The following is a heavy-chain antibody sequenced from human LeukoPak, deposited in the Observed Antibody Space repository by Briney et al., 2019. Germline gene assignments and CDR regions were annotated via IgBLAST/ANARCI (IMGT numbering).Heavy chain of an antibody. Sequence: GGSLRLSCAASGFTFSSYAMHWGRQAPGKGLEWVAVISYDGSNKYYAHSAKGRFTISRDNSKNTLYLQMNSLRAEDTAVYYCARAADAFDIWGQGTMVTVSS. V-gene: IGHV3-30-3*01. CDR3: ARAADAFDI. CDR1: GFTFSSYA. J-gene: IGHJ3*02. CDR2: ISYDGSNK.